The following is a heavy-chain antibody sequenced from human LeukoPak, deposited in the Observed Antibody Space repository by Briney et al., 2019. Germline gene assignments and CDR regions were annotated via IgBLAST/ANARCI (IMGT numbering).Heavy chain of an antibody. V-gene: IGHV3-7*01. D-gene: IGHD3-22*01. CDR1: GFTFSSYW. CDR3: ASSPYYYDSSGYPY. Sequence: GGSLRLSCAASGFTFSSYWMNWVRQAPGKGLEWVANIKQDGSEKYDVDVVKGRFTISRNNAKNSLYLQMNSLRAEDTAVYYCASSPYYYDSSGYPYWGQGTLVTVSS. CDR2: IKQDGSEK. J-gene: IGHJ4*02.